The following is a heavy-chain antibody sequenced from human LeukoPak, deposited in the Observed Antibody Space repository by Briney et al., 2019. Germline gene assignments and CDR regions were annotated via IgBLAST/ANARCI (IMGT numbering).Heavy chain of an antibody. CDR1: GGTFHSYI. J-gene: IGHJ4*02. CDR3: ARDQRPSCLGGICYSGDY. D-gene: IGHD2-15*01. CDR2: IVPIIGTA. V-gene: IGHV1-69*13. Sequence: ASVRVSCKASGGTFHSYIVTWVRQAPGQGLEWMGGIVPIIGTANYAQKFQGRVTITADDSTSTAYMELRSLRSEDTAIYYCARDQRPSCLGGICYSGDYWGQGTPVTVTS.